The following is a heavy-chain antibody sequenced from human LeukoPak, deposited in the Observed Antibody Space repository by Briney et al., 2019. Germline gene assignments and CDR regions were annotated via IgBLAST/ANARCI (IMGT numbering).Heavy chain of an antibody. CDR3: AKDKGENSDAFDI. D-gene: IGHD2-21*01. CDR2: ISWNSGSI. J-gene: IGHJ3*02. CDR1: GFTFDDYA. Sequence: GGYLRLYCAASGFTFDDYAMHWVRQAPGKGLEWVSGISWNSGSIGYADSVKGRFTISRDNAKNSLYLQMNSLRAEDTALYYCAKDKGENSDAFDIWGQGTMVTVSS. V-gene: IGHV3-9*01.